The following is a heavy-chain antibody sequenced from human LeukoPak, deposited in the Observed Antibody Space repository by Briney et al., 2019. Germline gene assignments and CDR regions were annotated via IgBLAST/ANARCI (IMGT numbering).Heavy chain of an antibody. D-gene: IGHD5-18*01. CDR1: GFAVYNFA. CDR3: AKRMRDTDYYFDY. V-gene: IGHV3-23*01. Sequence: GGSLRLSCVASGFAVYNFAMSWVRQAPGKGLEWVSLITGGGGSTDYADSVKGRFTISRDNSKNTLYLQMNSLRAEDTAVYYCAKRMRDTDYYFDYWGQGTLVTVSS. CDR2: ITGGGGST. J-gene: IGHJ4*02.